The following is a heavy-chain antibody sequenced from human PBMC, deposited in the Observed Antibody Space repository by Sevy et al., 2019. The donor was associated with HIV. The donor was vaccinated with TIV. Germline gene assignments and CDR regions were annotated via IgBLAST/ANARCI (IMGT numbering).Heavy chain of an antibody. CDR1: GFTFSTYA. CDR2: NSVTSGNT. D-gene: IGHD6-19*01. CDR3: AKSDRMYSSVWYVVYFDS. V-gene: IGHV3-23*01. J-gene: IGHJ4*02. Sequence: GGSLRLSCAGSGFTFSTYAMSWVRQAPGKGLEWVSGNSVTSGNTYYADSVKGRFTISRDNSKNTLYLQMNSLRAEDTAVYYCAKSDRMYSSVWYVVYFDSWGQGTLVTVSS.